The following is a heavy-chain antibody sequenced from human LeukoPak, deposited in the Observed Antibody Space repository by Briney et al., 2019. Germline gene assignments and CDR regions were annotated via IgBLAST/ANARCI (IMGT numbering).Heavy chain of an antibody. D-gene: IGHD6-13*01. V-gene: IGHV3-30*03. Sequence: GGSLRLSCAASGFTFSSYWMSWVRQAPGKGLEWVVVISSDGNNKYYADSLKGRFTISRDSSKNTLYLQMNSLRAEDTAIYYCTRGVGSSSWYFDHWGQGTLVTVSS. CDR2: ISSDGNNK. CDR3: TRGVGSSSWYFDH. CDR1: GFTFSSYW. J-gene: IGHJ4*02.